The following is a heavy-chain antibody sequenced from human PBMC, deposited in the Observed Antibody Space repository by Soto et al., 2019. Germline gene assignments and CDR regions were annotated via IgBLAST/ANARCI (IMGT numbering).Heavy chain of an antibody. J-gene: IGHJ5*02. CDR3: ARHYSSGSRNWFDP. D-gene: IGHD6-19*01. CDR1: GGSFSGYY. Sequence: SETLSLTCAVYGGSFSGYYWSWIRQPPGKGLEWIGEINHSGSTNYNPSLKSRVTISVDTSKNQFSLKLSSVTAADTAVFYCARHYSSGSRNWFDPWGQGTLVTVSS. V-gene: IGHV4-34*01. CDR2: INHSGST.